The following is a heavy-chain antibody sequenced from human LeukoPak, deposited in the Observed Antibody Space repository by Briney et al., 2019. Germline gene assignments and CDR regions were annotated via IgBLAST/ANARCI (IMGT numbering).Heavy chain of an antibody. CDR1: GFTFSSYW. CDR2: IYYSGST. CDR3: VGSKMAHWSYFDY. J-gene: IGHJ4*02. V-gene: IGHV4-38-2*01. D-gene: IGHD2-8*02. Sequence: GSLRLSCAASGFTFSSYWMSWVRQAPGKGLEWIGSIYYSGSTYYNPSLKSRVTISVDTSKNQFSLRLSSVTAADTAVYYCVGSKMAHWSYFDYWGQGTLVTVSS.